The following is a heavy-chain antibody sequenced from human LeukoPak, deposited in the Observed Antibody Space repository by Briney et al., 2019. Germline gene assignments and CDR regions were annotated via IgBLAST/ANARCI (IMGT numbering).Heavy chain of an antibody. Sequence: GGTLRLSCAASGFTFSSYGMSWVRQAPGKGLEWVSAISGSGGSTYYADSVKGRFTISRDNSKNTLYLQMNSLRAEDTAVYYCAKGPLPRIDYWGQGTLVTVSS. CDR1: GFTFSSYG. V-gene: IGHV3-23*01. CDR2: ISGSGGST. CDR3: AKGPLPRIDY. J-gene: IGHJ4*02.